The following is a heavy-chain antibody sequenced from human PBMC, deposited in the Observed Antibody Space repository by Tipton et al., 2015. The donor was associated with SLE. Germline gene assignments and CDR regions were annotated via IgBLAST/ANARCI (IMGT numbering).Heavy chain of an antibody. CDR2: IYYTGTTT. Sequence: TLSLTCTVSGGSVSGSSKYWAWIRPPPGKGLEWIGSIYYTGTTTYYNSFLKSRVTMSVDTSKNQFSLRLTSVIAADTAVYYRARLHGYSYGLNWFDPWGQGTLISVSS. CDR3: ARLHGYSYGLNWFDP. V-gene: IGHV4-39*07. D-gene: IGHD5-18*01. J-gene: IGHJ5*02. CDR1: GGSVSGSSKY.